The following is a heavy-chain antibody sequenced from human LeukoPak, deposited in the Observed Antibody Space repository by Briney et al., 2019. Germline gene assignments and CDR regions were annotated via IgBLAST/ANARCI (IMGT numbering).Heavy chain of an antibody. J-gene: IGHJ4*02. CDR3: AKGTSMIVVVTDSFDY. D-gene: IGHD3-22*01. V-gene: IGHV3-23*01. CDR1: GFTFSSYA. Sequence: GGSLRLSCAASGFTFSSYAMSWVRQAPGKGLEWVSTISGSGGSTCYADPVKGRFTISRDNSKNTLYLQMNSLRAEDTAVYYCAKGTSMIVVVTDSFDYWGQGTLVTVSS. CDR2: ISGSGGST.